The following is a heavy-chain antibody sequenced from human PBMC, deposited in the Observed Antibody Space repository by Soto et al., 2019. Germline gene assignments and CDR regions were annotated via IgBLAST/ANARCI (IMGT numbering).Heavy chain of an antibody. J-gene: IGHJ6*02. Sequence: LSLTCTVSGGSISSGDYYWSWIRQPPGKGLEWIGYIYYSGSTYYNPSLKSRVTISVDTSKNQFSLKLSSVTAADTAVYYCAREDVVVVAAGGFGMDVWGQGTTVTVSS. CDR3: AREDVVVVAAGGFGMDV. CDR2: IYYSGST. CDR1: GGSISSGDYY. D-gene: IGHD2-15*01. V-gene: IGHV4-30-4*01.